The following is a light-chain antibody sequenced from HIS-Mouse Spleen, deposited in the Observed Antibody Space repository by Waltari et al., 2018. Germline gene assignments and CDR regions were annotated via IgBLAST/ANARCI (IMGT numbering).Light chain of an antibody. V-gene: IGKV3-20*01. CDR3: QQYGSSPPWP. CDR1: QSVSSSY. Sequence: EIVLTQSPGTLSLSPGERATLSCRASQSVSSSYLAWYQQKPGQAHRLLIYGAYSRATGIPDRFSGSGSGTDFTLTISRLEPEDFAVYYCQQYGSSPPWPFGQGTKVEIK. CDR2: GAY. J-gene: IGKJ1*01.